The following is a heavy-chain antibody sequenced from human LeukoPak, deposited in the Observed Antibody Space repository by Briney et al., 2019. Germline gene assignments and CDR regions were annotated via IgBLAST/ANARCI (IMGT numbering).Heavy chain of an antibody. CDR2: ISSGSNNI. Sequence: PGGSLRLSCTASGFTFSSYSMNWVRQAPGKGLEWVSSISSGSNNIYYADSVKGRFAISRDNAKYSLYLQMDSLRADDTAVYYCGRVRCSGGTCYTYSSGWAFEFWGQGSLVIVSS. J-gene: IGHJ4*02. CDR3: GRVRCSGGTCYTYSSGWAFEF. D-gene: IGHD2-15*01. V-gene: IGHV3-21*01. CDR1: GFTFSSYS.